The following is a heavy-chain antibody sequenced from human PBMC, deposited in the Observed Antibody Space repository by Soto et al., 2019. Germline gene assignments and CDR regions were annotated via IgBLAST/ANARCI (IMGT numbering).Heavy chain of an antibody. CDR1: SGSFSGYY. CDR3: ARAPKVSGSSQTRPDF. J-gene: IGHJ4*02. V-gene: IGHV4-34*01. CDR2: ISQSGNT. Sequence: SETLSLTCSIYSGSFSGYYWSWIRQPPGKGLEWIGEISQSGNTNYSPSLKSRVSISIDTSKKQFSLNLASVSATDTAVYYCARAPKVSGSSQTRPDFWGQGTLVTVSS. D-gene: IGHD6-6*01.